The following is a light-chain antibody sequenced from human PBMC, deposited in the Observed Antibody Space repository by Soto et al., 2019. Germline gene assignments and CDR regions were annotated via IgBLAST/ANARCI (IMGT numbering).Light chain of an antibody. Sequence: DVEMTQSPSSLSASVGDRVTITCRASQGISKYLAWYQQKPGKVPRLLIYVASTLQSGVPSRFSGSGSGTDFLLTISSLQPEDVATYYCQKYDSAPWTFGPGTKVEIK. CDR1: QGISKY. J-gene: IGKJ1*01. CDR3: QKYDSAPWT. CDR2: VAS. V-gene: IGKV1-27*01.